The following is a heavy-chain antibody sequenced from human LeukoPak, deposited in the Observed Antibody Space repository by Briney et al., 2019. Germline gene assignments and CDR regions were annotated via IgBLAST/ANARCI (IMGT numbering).Heavy chain of an antibody. V-gene: IGHV4-59*08. D-gene: IGHD3-10*01. CDR3: ARHYGAGTYPLDY. J-gene: IGHJ4*02. Sequence: SETLSLTCTVSGGSISNSYWSWIRQPPGKGLEWIGYIYSSGATEYNPSLESRVTISVDTPKNQFSLKLTSVTAADTAVYYCARHYGAGTYPLDYWGQGTLVTVSS. CDR1: GGSISNSY. CDR2: IYSSGAT.